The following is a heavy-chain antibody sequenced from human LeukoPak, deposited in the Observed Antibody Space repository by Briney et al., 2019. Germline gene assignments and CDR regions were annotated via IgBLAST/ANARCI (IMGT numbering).Heavy chain of an antibody. V-gene: IGHV5-51*01. CDR1: GYSFTSYW. CDR2: LYPGDSDP. Sequence: GESLKISCKGSGYSFTSYWIGWVRHMPGKGLEWMGILYPGDSDPSYSPSFQGQVTISADKSISTAYLQWSSLKASDTAMYYCARHSISMAGTVDYWGQGTLVTVSS. CDR3: ARHSISMAGTVDY. D-gene: IGHD6-19*01. J-gene: IGHJ4*02.